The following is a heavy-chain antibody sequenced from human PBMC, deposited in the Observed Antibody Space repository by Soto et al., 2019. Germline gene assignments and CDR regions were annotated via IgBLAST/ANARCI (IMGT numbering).Heavy chain of an antibody. CDR3: ARVDREGRYFDRFDY. V-gene: IGHV1-18*01. Sequence: QVQLVQSGAEVKKPGASVKVSCKASGYTFTSYRISWVRQAPGQGLEWMGWISAYSGHTDYAQKLQGRLTMTTETTTSTAYMKLRSLISDDTAVYYCARVDREGRYFDRFDYWGQGPLVTVSS. CDR2: ISAYSGHT. D-gene: IGHD3-9*01. CDR1: GYTFTSYR. J-gene: IGHJ4*02.